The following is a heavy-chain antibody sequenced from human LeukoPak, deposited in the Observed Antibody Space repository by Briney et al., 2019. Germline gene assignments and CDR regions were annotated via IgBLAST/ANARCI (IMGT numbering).Heavy chain of an antibody. V-gene: IGHV1-18*01. J-gene: IGHJ3*02. D-gene: IGHD6-6*01. CDR2: TSAYNANT. Sequence: GASVTVSCKASGYTFTSYGISWVRQAPGQGLEWMGWTSAYNANTKYAQKLQGRVTMTTDTSTSTAYMELRSLRSDDTAVYYCAREVYRSSGPLNTFDIWGQGTMVTVSS. CDR3: AREVYRSSGPLNTFDI. CDR1: GYTFTSYG.